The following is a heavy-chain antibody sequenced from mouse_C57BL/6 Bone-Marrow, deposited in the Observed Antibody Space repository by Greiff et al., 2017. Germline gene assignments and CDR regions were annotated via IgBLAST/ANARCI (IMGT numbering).Heavy chain of an antibody. Sequence: EVKLVESGGGLVQPKGSLKLSCAASGFSFNTYAMNWVRQAPGKGLEWVARIRSKSNNYATYYADSVKDRFTISRDDSESMLYLQMNNLETEDTAMYYCVTGDGYYFDYWGQGTTLTVSS. CDR3: VTGDGYYFDY. CDR1: GFSFNTYA. V-gene: IGHV10-1*01. J-gene: IGHJ2*01. CDR2: IRSKSNNYAT. D-gene: IGHD2-3*01.